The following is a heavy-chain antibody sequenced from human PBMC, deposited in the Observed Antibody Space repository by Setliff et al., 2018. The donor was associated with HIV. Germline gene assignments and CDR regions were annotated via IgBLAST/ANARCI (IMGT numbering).Heavy chain of an antibody. J-gene: IGHJ4*02. CDR3: GIRRNFDWLMRAGPFDD. Sequence: SQTLSLTCIVSGASITSSKCWTWVRQSPGKRPEWIAEIDHSGSTNYNPSLKSRVTISVDTDKNQFSLQVKSMTRADTAVYYCGIRRNFDWLMRAGPFDDWGQGTLVTVSS. CDR2: IDHSGST. CDR1: GASITSSKC. D-gene: IGHD3-9*01. V-gene: IGHV4-4*02.